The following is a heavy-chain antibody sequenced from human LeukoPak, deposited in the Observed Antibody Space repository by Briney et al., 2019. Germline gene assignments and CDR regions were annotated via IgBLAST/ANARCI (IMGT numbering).Heavy chain of an antibody. D-gene: IGHD1-26*01. J-gene: IGHJ5*02. CDR3: ARDNSVGETAWWFDP. CDR1: GGSINSYY. Sequence: SETLSLTCTVSGGSINSYYWSWIRQPAGKGLEWIGRIYTSGSTNYNPSLKSRVTMSVDTSKNQFSLKLSSVTAADTAVYYCARDNSVGETAWWFDPWGQGTLVTVSS. V-gene: IGHV4-4*07. CDR2: IYTSGST.